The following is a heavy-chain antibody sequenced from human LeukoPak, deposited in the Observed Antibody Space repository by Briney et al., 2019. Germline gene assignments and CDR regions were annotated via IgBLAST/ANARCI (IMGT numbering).Heavy chain of an antibody. J-gene: IGHJ4*02. D-gene: IGHD2-15*01. CDR2: LKQDGSEI. CDR3: AGGAGWSIDY. V-gene: IGHV3-7*01. CDR1: GFTFSDYW. Sequence: GGSLRLSCAASGFTFSDYWMNWVRQAPGKGLEWVVILKQDGSEILYVDSVRGRFTISRDNAKNSLYLQMNSLRAEDTAVYYCAGGAGWSIDYWGQGTLVTVSS.